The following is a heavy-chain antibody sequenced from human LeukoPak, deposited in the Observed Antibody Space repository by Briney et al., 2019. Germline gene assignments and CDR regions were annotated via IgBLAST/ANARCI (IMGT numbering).Heavy chain of an antibody. D-gene: IGHD5-24*01. CDR3: ARLEMASRAFDI. Sequence: GGSLRLSCAASGFTFSSYAMSWVRQAPGKGLEWVSAISGSGGSTYYADSVKGRFTISRDNSKNTLYLQMNSLRAEDTAVYYCARLEMASRAFDIWGQGTMVTVSS. J-gene: IGHJ3*02. CDR2: ISGSGGST. CDR1: GFTFSSYA. V-gene: IGHV3-23*01.